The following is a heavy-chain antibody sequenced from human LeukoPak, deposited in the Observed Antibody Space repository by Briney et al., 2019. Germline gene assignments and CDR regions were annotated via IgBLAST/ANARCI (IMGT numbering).Heavy chain of an antibody. V-gene: IGHV3-74*01. J-gene: IGHJ4*02. Sequence: AGSLRPSCAASGFTFSKYWMLWVRHAPGKGLESVSRINTDGTVTTYADSVKGRFTVSRDNADNTMFLQMNSVRDADTAVYYCATKQWLAPPPDSWGQGTPVTVSS. CDR2: INTDGTVT. D-gene: IGHD6-19*01. CDR1: GFTFSKYW. CDR3: ATKQWLAPPPDS.